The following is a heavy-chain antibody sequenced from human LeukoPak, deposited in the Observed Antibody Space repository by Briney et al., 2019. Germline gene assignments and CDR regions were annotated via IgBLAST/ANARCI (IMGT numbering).Heavy chain of an antibody. CDR3: ARTPSMVRGVINPFDY. CDR2: IYPGYSDT. CDR1: GYSFTSYW. V-gene: IGHV5-51*04. Sequence: GESLKISCKGSGYSFTSYWIGWVRQMPGKGLEWMGIIYPGYSDTRYSPSFQGQVTISADKPLSTAYLQWSSLKASDPAMYYCARTPSMVRGVINPFDYWGQGTLVTVSS. J-gene: IGHJ4*02. D-gene: IGHD3-10*01.